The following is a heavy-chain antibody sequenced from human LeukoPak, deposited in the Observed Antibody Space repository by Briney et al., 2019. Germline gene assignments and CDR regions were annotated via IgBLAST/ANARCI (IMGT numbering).Heavy chain of an antibody. CDR3: ARGRSITLLRGVAMSDGFDI. D-gene: IGHD3-10*01. V-gene: IGHV3-21*06. CDR2: TDTSGRYV. CDR1: GFTFSNYG. Sequence: GGSLRLSCAASGFTFSNYGMNWVRQAPGKGLEWVSFTDTSGRYVYYGDSVKGRFTISRDNAKNLLFLQMNGLRAEDTALYYCARGRSITLLRGVAMSDGFDIWGQGAMIAVSS. J-gene: IGHJ3*02.